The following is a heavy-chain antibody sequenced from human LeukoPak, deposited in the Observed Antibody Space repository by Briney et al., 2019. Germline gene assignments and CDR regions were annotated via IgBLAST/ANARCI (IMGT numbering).Heavy chain of an antibody. D-gene: IGHD6-13*01. Sequence: PSETLSLTCTVSGGSISSYYWSWIRQPPGKGLEWIGYIYYSGSTNYNPSLKSRVTISVDTSKNQFSPKLSSVTAADTAVYYCAREWQQLEVFDIWGQGTMVTVSS. J-gene: IGHJ3*02. CDR3: AREWQQLEVFDI. CDR1: GGSISSYY. V-gene: IGHV4-59*01. CDR2: IYYSGST.